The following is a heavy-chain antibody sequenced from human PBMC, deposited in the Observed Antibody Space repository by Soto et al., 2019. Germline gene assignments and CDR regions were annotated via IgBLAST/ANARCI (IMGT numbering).Heavy chain of an antibody. V-gene: IGHV3-64D*08. Sequence: GGSLRLSCSASGFTFSSYAMHWVRQAPGKGLEYVSAISSNGGSTYYADSVKGRFTISRDNSKNTLYLQMSSLRAEDTAVYYCVPAGYSSSWYYFDYWGQGTLVTVSS. J-gene: IGHJ4*02. CDR3: VPAGYSSSWYYFDY. D-gene: IGHD6-13*01. CDR2: ISSNGGST. CDR1: GFTFSSYA.